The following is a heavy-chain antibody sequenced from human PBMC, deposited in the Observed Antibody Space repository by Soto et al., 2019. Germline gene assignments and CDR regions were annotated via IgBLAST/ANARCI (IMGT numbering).Heavy chain of an antibody. CDR2: IWNDGSKR. D-gene: IGHD3-9*01. Sequence: QVQLMESGGGVVQPGRSLRLSCAASGFGFSSYGMHWVRQAPGKGLEWVALIWNDGSKRYYADSVKGRFTISRDNSRNTLHLDMNSLRAEDTAVYYCVRVFDTYYFDSWGQGTLVTVSS. J-gene: IGHJ4*02. V-gene: IGHV3-33*01. CDR3: VRVFDTYYFDS. CDR1: GFGFSSYG.